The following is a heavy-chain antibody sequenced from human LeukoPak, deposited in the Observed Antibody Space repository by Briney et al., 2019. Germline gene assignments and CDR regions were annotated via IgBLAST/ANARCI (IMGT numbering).Heavy chain of an antibody. CDR2: IYWDDDS. Sequence: SGPTLVKPTQTLTLTCSLSGVSLSTSGVGVGWIRQPPGKALQWLALIYWDDDSRYSPSLKSRLTIAKDTSKNHVVLTLTNMDSVDTATYYCAHSQVFSYGSFHDAYDIWGLGMLVTVSS. D-gene: IGHD5-18*01. V-gene: IGHV2-5*02. CDR1: GVSLSTSGVG. CDR3: AHSQVFSYGSFHDAYDI. J-gene: IGHJ3*02.